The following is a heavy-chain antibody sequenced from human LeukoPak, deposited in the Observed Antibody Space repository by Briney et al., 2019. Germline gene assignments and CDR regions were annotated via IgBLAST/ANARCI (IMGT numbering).Heavy chain of an antibody. CDR1: GFTFSSYG. CDR2: ISGSGGST. V-gene: IGHV3-23*01. D-gene: IGHD3-3*01. J-gene: IGHJ4*02. CDR3: AKDIDYDFWSGSRN. Sequence: PGGSLRLSCAASGFTFSSYGMSWVRQAPGKGLEWVSAISGSGGSTYYADSVKGRFTISRDNSKNTLYLQMNSLRAEDTAVYYCAKDIDYDFWSGSRNWGQGTLVTVSS.